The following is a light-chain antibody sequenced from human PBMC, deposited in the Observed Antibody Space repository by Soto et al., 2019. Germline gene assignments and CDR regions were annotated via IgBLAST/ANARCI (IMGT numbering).Light chain of an antibody. V-gene: IGLV2-23*02. CDR1: SSNVGNFNV. Sequence: QSALTQPASVSGSPGQSITISCTGTSSNVGNFNVVSWYQQHPDKAPKVIIFDVSERPSGVSNRFSGSKSGNTASLTISGLQAEDEADYYCCSYAGSGTNVFGTGTKLTVL. CDR3: CSYAGSGTNV. J-gene: IGLJ1*01. CDR2: DVS.